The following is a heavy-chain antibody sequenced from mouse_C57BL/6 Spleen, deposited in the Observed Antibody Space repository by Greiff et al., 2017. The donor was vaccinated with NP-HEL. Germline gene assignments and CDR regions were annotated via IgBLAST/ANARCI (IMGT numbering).Heavy chain of an antibody. V-gene: IGHV1-18*01. Sequence: EVQLQQSGPELVKPGASVKIPCKASGYTFTDYNMDWVKQSHGKSLEWIGDINPNNGGTIYNQKFKGKATLTVDKSSSTAYMELRSLTSEDTAVYYCARRDDYYGSKFPYWYFDVWGTGTTVTVSS. D-gene: IGHD1-1*01. CDR1: GYTFTDYN. CDR3: ARRDDYYGSKFPYWYFDV. CDR2: INPNNGGT. J-gene: IGHJ1*03.